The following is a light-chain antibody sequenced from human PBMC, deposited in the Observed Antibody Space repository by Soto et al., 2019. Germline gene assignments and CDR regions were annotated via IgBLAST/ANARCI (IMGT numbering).Light chain of an antibody. Sequence: QSVLTQPASVSGSPGQSITISCTGTSSDVGGYNYVCWYQHHPGKAPKLISSDVSNRPSGVSDRFSGSKSGNTASLTISGLQPEDEADYYCTSFTSSTTYLFGTGTKATVL. V-gene: IGLV2-14*03. J-gene: IGLJ1*01. CDR1: SSDVGGYNY. CDR3: TSFTSSTTYL. CDR2: DVS.